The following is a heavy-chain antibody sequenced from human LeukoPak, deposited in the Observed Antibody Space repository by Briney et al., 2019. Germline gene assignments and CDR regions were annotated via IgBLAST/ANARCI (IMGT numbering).Heavy chain of an antibody. CDR2: IYYSGTT. CDR1: GVSISNDY. Sequence: SETLSLTCTVSGVSISNDYWSWIRQPPGKGLEWIGYIYYSGTTNYNPSLESRVTMSLDTSKNQFSLKLSSVTAADTAVYYCARLRPVNWFDPWGQGTLVTVSS. V-gene: IGHV4-59*08. CDR3: ARLRPVNWFDP. J-gene: IGHJ5*02.